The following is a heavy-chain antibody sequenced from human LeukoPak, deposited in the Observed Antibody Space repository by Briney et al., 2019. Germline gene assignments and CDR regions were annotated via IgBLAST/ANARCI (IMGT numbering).Heavy chain of an antibody. Sequence: SETLSLTCAVYGGSFSGYYWSWIRQPPGKGLEWIGEINHSGSTNYNPSLKSRVTISVDTSKNQFSLKLSSVTAADTAVYYCARAAGVLRFLEWLPLYYSDYWGQGTLVTVSS. J-gene: IGHJ4*02. D-gene: IGHD3-3*01. V-gene: IGHV4-34*01. CDR2: INHSGST. CDR3: ARAAGVLRFLEWLPLYYSDY. CDR1: GGSFSGYY.